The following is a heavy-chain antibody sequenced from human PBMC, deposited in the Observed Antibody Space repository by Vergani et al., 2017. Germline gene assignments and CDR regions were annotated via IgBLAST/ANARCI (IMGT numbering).Heavy chain of an antibody. D-gene: IGHD3-22*01. V-gene: IGHV1-18*01. CDR2: ISDYNGDT. CDR1: GYTSSSYG. J-gene: IGHJ5*02. Sequence: QLVQSGAEVKKPGASVKISCKASGYTSSSYGISWVRQAPGQGLEWMGWISDYNGDTKYAQKLQGRVTMTTDTSTTTVYMELRSLRSDDTAVYYCARDRRYYFDSSGYIRFDPWGQGTLVTVSS. CDR3: ARDRRYYFDSSGYIRFDP.